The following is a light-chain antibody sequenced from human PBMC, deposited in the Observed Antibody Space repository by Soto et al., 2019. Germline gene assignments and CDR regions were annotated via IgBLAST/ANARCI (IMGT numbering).Light chain of an antibody. V-gene: IGLV1-44*01. CDR2: NNN. CDR1: SSNIGSNP. J-gene: IGLJ1*01. CDR3: AAWDDSLKGLV. Sequence: QSVLTQPPSASVTPGQRVTISCSGSSSNIGSNPVNWYQQLPGTAPKLLIYNNNQRPSGVPDRFSGSKSGTSASLAISGLQSEDEADYYCAAWDDSLKGLVVGTGTKVTVL.